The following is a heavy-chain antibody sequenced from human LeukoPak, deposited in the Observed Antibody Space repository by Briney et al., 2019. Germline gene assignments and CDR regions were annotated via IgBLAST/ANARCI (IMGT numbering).Heavy chain of an antibody. J-gene: IGHJ4*02. D-gene: IGHD1-26*01. V-gene: IGHV4-38-2*01. CDR3: ASRSGSYPFDY. CDR2: IYHSGST. CDR1: GYSISSGYY. Sequence: NASETLSLTCAVSGYSISSGYYWGCIRQPPGKGLECIGSIYHSGSTYYNPSLKSRVTISVDTSKNQFSLKLSSVTAADTAVYYCASRSGSYPFDYWGQGTLVTVSS.